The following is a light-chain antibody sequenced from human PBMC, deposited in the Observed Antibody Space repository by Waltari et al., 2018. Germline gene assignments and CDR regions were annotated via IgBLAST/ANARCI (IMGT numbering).Light chain of an antibody. CDR1: QGISNY. Sequence: DIQMTKSPSYLAASLGDRGSITCRAIQGISNYLACYQQKPGKVPKLLIYAASTLQSGVPSRFSGSGSGTDFTLPISSLLPEDVATYYCQKYNSAPLTFVPGTKVDIK. J-gene: IGKJ3*01. V-gene: IGKV1-27*01. CDR3: QKYNSAPLT. CDR2: AAS.